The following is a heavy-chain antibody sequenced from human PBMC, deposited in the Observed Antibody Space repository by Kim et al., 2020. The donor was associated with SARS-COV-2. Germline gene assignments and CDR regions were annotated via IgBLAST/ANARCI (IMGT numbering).Heavy chain of an antibody. Sequence: AESVKGRFTISRDDSKNSLYLQMNNLNTEDTAVYFCARGSRGLSRTYGDVWGQGALVTVSS. D-gene: IGHD3-16*01. J-gene: IGHJ4*02. CDR3: ARGSRGLSRTYGDV. V-gene: IGHV3-72*01.